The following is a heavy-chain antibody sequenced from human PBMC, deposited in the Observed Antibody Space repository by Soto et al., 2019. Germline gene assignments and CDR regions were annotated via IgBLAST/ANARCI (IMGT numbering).Heavy chain of an antibody. CDR2: ISSSSSTI. V-gene: IGHV3-48*01. CDR3: ARPPGLGIDYGDYRYYFDY. Sequence: GGSLRLSCAASGFTFSSYSMNWVRQAPGKGLEWVSYISSSSSTIYYADSVKGRFTISRDNAKNSLYLQMNSLRAEDTAVYYCARPPGLGIDYGDYRYYFDYWGQGTLVTVSS. D-gene: IGHD4-17*01. CDR1: GFTFSSYS. J-gene: IGHJ4*02.